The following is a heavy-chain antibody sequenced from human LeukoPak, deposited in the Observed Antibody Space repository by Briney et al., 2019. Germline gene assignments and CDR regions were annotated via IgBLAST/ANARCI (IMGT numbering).Heavy chain of an antibody. V-gene: IGHV3-66*01. CDR1: GFTVSSNY. D-gene: IGHD4-17*01. CDR2: IYTGGST. J-gene: IGHJ2*01. Sequence: GGSLRLSCAASGFTVSSNYMSWVRQAPGKGLEWVSVIYTGGSTYYADSVKGRFTISRDNSKNTLYLQMNSLRAEDTAVYYCAKRVFGDKRYFDLWGRGTLVTVSS. CDR3: AKRVFGDKRYFDL.